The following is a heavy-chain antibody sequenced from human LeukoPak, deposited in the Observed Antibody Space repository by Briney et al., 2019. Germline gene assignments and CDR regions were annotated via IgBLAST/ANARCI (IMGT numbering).Heavy chain of an antibody. D-gene: IGHD3-22*01. V-gene: IGHV3-53*01. CDR3: ARDSNGPAF. Sequence: GGSLRLSCTASGFSFSNYWMSWVRQAPGKGLEWVSVIYNTGGTFHSDSVKGRFTISRDYSKNTLYLQMNSLRADDTAVYYCARDSNGPAFWGQRTLVTVSS. CDR1: GFSFSNYW. CDR2: IYNTGGT. J-gene: IGHJ4*02.